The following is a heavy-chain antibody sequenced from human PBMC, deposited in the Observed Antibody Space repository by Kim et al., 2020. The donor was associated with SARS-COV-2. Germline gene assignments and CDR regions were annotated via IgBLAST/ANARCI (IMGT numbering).Heavy chain of an antibody. V-gene: IGHV1-18*01. CDR2: ISAYNGNT. Sequence: ASVKVSCKASGYTFTSYGISWVRQAPGQGLEWMGWISAYNGNTNYAQKLQGRVTMTTDTSTSTAYMELRSLRSDDTAVYYCARAVFMVRGVNYYYGMDVWGQGTTVTVSS. D-gene: IGHD3-10*01. J-gene: IGHJ6*02. CDR3: ARAVFMVRGVNYYYGMDV. CDR1: GYTFTSYG.